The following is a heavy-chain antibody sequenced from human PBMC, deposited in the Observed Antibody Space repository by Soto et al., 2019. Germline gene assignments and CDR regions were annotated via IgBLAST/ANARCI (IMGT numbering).Heavy chain of an antibody. J-gene: IGHJ4*02. CDR1: GFIFSTYT. D-gene: IGHD2-15*01. V-gene: IGHV3-23*01. CDR3: AKLAWGARGCNCSPGCYFDY. CDR2: ISGSGGTT. Sequence: EVQLLDSGGGLVQPGGSLRLSCADSGFIFSTYTMTWVRQAPGKGLEWVSGISGSGGTTYYADSVKGRFAISRDNSKNTLSLQLNSLRAEDTAVYFCAKLAWGARGCNCSPGCYFDYWGQGALVTVSS.